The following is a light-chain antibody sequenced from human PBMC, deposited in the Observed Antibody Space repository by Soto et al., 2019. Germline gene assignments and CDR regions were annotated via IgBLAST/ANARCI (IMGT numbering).Light chain of an antibody. V-gene: IGKV1-9*01. CDR2: AAS. CDR1: QGISSY. CDR3: QQLNSYLT. Sequence: DIQLTQSPSFLSASVGDRVTITCRASQGISSYLVWYQQKPGKAPKLLIYAASTLQSGVPSRFSGSGSGTEFTLTISSLQPEDFATYYCQQLNSYLTFGGGTKVEIK. J-gene: IGKJ4*01.